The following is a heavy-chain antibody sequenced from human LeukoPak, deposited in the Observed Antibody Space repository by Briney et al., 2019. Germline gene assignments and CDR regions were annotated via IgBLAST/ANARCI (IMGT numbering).Heavy chain of an antibody. CDR2: IIPIFGTA. V-gene: IGHV1-69*13. CDR3: ARGLLGEAAAPSFDY. D-gene: IGHD6-13*01. Sequence: GASVKVSCKASGGTFSSYAISWVRQAPGQGLEWMGGIIPIFGTANYAQKFQGRVTITADESTSTAYMELSSLRSEGTAVYYCARGLLGEAAAPSFDYWGQGTLVTVSS. J-gene: IGHJ4*02. CDR1: GGTFSSYA.